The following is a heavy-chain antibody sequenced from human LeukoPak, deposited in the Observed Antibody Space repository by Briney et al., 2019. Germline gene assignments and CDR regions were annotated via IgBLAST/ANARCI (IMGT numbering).Heavy chain of an antibody. V-gene: IGHV4-39*02. Sequence: SETLSLTCTVSGDSIGNSAYCWGWIRQPPGKGLEWIGSFCYSGNTYYNPSLKSRVTLSVDTSKNQFSLELSSMTAADTAVYYCTKDYSGWSRDYWGQGTLVTVSS. CDR3: TKDYSGWSRDY. J-gene: IGHJ4*02. CDR2: FCYSGNT. CDR1: GDSIGNSAYC. D-gene: IGHD6-19*01.